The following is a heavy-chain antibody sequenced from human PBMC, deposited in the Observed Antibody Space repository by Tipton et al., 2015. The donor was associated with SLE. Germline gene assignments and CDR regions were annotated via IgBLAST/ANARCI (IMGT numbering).Heavy chain of an antibody. V-gene: IGHV4-34*01. Sequence: TLSLTCAVYGGSFSAYYWSWIRQPPGKGLEWIGEINHSGRNNYNPSFKSRVTISLDTSKNQFSLKLSSVTAADTAVYFCARAPGLERDYFYYYYMDVWGTGTTVIVSS. J-gene: IGHJ6*03. CDR2: INHSGRN. CDR1: GGSFSAYY. D-gene: IGHD3/OR15-3a*01. CDR3: ARAPGLERDYFYYYYMDV.